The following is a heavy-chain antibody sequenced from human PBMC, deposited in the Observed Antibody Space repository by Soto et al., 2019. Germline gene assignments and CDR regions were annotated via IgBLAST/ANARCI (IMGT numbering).Heavy chain of an antibody. CDR2: ISYDGSNK. V-gene: IGHV3-30-3*01. CDR1: GFTFSSYA. D-gene: IGHD3-3*01. J-gene: IGHJ4*02. Sequence: QVQLVESGGGVVQPGRSLRLSCAASGFTFSSYAMHWVRQAPGKGLEWVAVISYDGSNKYYADSVKGRFTISRDNSKNTLYLQMNSLRAEDTAVYYCARDERITIFGVVIGYCIDYWGLGTLVTVSS. CDR3: ARDERITIFGVVIGYCIDY.